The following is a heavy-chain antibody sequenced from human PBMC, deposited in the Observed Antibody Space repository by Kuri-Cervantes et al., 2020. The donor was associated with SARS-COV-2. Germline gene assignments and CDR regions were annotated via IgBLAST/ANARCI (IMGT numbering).Heavy chain of an antibody. V-gene: IGHV1-18*01. D-gene: IGHD1-14*01. J-gene: IGHJ5*02. CDR2: ISAYNGNT. Sequence: ASVKVSCKASGYTFTSYGISWVRQAPGQGLEWMGWISAYNGNTNYAQKLQGRVTMTTNTSTSTAYMELRSLRSDDTAVYYCARAQTVLNWFDPWGQGTLVTVSS. CDR1: GYTFTSYG. CDR3: ARAQTVLNWFDP.